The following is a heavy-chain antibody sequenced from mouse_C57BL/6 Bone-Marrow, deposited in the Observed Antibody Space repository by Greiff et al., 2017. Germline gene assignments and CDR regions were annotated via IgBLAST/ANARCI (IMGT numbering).Heavy chain of an antibody. CDR3: FSYSNYWYFDV. CDR2: IHPNSGST. D-gene: IGHD2-5*01. Sequence: QVHVKQPGAELVKPGASVKLSRKASGYTFTSYWMHWVKQRPGQGLEWIGMIHPNSGSTNYNEKFKSKATLTVDKSSSTAYMQLSSLTSEDSAVYYCFSYSNYWYFDVWGTGTTVTVSS. V-gene: IGHV1-64*01. J-gene: IGHJ1*03. CDR1: GYTFTSYW.